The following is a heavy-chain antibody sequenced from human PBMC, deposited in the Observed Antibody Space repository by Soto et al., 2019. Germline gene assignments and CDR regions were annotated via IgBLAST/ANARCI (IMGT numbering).Heavy chain of an antibody. D-gene: IGHD3-10*01. CDR1: GDTFKNCV. CDR2: IIPLFGTT. Sequence: QVQVVQSGVEVRRPGSSVKVSCKASGDTFKNCVISWVRQAPGQGLEWIGGIIPLFGTTDCAQRFQGRLTITTDESTTTAYMELSRLRSEDTATYYCAAELGFGKLSVVWGQGTTVIVSS. J-gene: IGHJ6*02. V-gene: IGHV1-69*01. CDR3: AAELGFGKLSVV.